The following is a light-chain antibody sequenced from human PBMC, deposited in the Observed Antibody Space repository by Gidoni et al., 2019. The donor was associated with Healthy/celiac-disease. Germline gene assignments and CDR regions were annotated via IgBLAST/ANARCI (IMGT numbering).Light chain of an antibody. Sequence: QSALTQPASVSGSPGQSITISCTGTSSDGGGYNYVSWYQQHPGKAPNLMIYDVSNRPSGVANRFSGSKSGNTASLTISGRQAEDEADYYCSSYTSSSTWVFGGGTKLTVL. V-gene: IGLV2-14*01. CDR3: SSYTSSSTWV. CDR1: SSDGGGYNY. CDR2: DVS. J-gene: IGLJ3*02.